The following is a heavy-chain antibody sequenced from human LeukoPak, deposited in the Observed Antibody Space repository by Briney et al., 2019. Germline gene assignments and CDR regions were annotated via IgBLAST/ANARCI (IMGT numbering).Heavy chain of an antibody. D-gene: IGHD3-10*01. CDR3: ARVCAVRGHYYYYYMDV. J-gene: IGHJ6*03. CDR1: GGSISSSSYY. Sequence: SETLSLTCTVSGGSISSSSYYWGWIRQPPGQGLEWIGSIFYSGSTYYNPSLKSRVTISVDTSKNQFSLKLSSVTAADTAVYYCARVCAVRGHYYYYYMDVWGKGTTVTISS. CDR2: IFYSGST. V-gene: IGHV4-39*01.